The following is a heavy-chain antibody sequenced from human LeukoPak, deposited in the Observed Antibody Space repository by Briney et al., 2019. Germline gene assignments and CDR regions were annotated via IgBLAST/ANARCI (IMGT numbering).Heavy chain of an antibody. CDR2: IYYSGST. Sequence: SETLSLTCTVSGGSISSYYWSWVRQPPGKGLEWIGYIYYSGSTNYNPSLKSRVTISVDTSKNQFSLKLSSVTAADTAVYYCARQSAGKVNDIWGQGTMVTVSS. V-gene: IGHV4-59*08. D-gene: IGHD6-19*01. CDR3: ARQSAGKVNDI. J-gene: IGHJ3*02. CDR1: GGSISSYY.